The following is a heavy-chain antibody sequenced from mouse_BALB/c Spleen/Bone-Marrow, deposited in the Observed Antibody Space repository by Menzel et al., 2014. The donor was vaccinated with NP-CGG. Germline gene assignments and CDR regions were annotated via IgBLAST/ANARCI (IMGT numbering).Heavy chain of an antibody. J-gene: IGHJ2*01. Sequence: EVQRVESGGGLVQPGGSLKLSCAASGFTFSSYIMSWVRQTPEKRLEWVAYISNGGDNTYYPDTVKGRFIISRDNAKNTLCLQMSSLKSEDTAMYYCVRHRYDGYYFDYWGQGTTLTASS. CDR3: VRHRYDGYYFDY. CDR2: ISNGGDNT. D-gene: IGHD2-14*01. V-gene: IGHV5-12-2*01. CDR1: GFTFSSYI.